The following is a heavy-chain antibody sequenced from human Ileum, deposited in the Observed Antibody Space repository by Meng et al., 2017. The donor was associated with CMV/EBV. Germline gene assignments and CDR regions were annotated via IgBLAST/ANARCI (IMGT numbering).Heavy chain of an antibody. V-gene: IGHV4-59*12. CDR3: ARGLRLIVVVPAAIRMGYWFDP. D-gene: IGHD2-2*02. Sequence: SETLSLTCTVSGGSITNYHWAWFRQSPGKGLEWIGYVFHSGSTKYSPSLKSRVTISVDTSKNQFSLNLNSVTAADTAVYYCARGLRLIVVVPAAIRMGYWFDPWGQGTQVTVSS. CDR1: GGSITNYH. J-gene: IGHJ5*02. CDR2: VFHSGST.